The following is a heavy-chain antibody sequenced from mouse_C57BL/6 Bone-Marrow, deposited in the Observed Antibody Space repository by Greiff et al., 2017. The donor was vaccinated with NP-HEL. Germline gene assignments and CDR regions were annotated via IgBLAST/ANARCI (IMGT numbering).Heavy chain of an antibody. CDR2: ISSDGSYT. CDR3: ARRGRAMDY. V-gene: IGHV5-6*01. CDR1: GFTFSSSG. J-gene: IGHJ4*01. D-gene: IGHD3-3*01. Sequence: EVQVVESGGDLVKPGGSLKLSCAASGFTFSSSGMSWVRQTPDKRLEWVATISSDGSYTYYPDSVKGRFTISRDNAKNTLYLQMSSLKSEDTAMYYCARRGRAMDYWGQGTSVTVSS.